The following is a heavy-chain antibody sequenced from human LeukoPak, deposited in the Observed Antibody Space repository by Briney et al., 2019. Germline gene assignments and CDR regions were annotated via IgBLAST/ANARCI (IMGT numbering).Heavy chain of an antibody. V-gene: IGHV4-39*07. CDR1: GGSISGSGYY. CDR2: INHSGST. Sequence: KPSETLSLTCTVSGGSISGSGYYWGWIRQPPGKGLEWIGEINHSGSTNYNPSLRSRVTISVDTSKNQFSLKFTSMTAADTAVYYCARSSKTQWLSPGDGFDIWGRGTLVTVSS. J-gene: IGHJ3*02. D-gene: IGHD6-19*01. CDR3: ARSSKTQWLSPGDGFDI.